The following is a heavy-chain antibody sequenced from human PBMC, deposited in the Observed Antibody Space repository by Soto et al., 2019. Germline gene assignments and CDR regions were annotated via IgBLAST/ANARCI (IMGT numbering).Heavy chain of an antibody. CDR2: MNPNSGNT. Sequence: GASVKVSCKASGYAFSSYDINWVRQATGQGLEWMGWMNPNSGNTGYTQKFQGRVTMTRNTSISTAYMELSSLRSEDTAVYYCARAPSSSGRGNYYYYMDVWGKGTTVTVSS. CDR1: GYAFSSYD. J-gene: IGHJ6*03. V-gene: IGHV1-8*01. CDR3: ARAPSSSGRGNYYYYMDV. D-gene: IGHD6-19*01.